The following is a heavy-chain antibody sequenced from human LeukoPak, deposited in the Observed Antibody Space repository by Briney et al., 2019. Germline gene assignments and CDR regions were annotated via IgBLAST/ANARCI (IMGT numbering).Heavy chain of an antibody. CDR1: GFTFSNAW. D-gene: IGHD3-3*01. V-gene: IGHV3-48*01. Sequence: PGGSLRPSCAASGFTFSNAWMSWVRQAPGKGLEWVSYISSSSSTIYYADSVKGRFTISGDNAKNSLYLQMNSLRAEDTAVYYCARISYWGQGTTVTVSS. J-gene: IGHJ6*02. CDR2: ISSSSSTI. CDR3: ARISY.